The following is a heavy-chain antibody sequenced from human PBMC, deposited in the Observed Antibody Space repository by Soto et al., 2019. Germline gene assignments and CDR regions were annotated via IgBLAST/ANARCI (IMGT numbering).Heavy chain of an antibody. Sequence: GGSLRLSCAASGFPFINAWMYWVRQAPGKGLEWVGRIKSKVSGGTTDYAEPVKGRFTISRDDSEDTVYLQMNSLKIEDTAVYYCTDAGPYDYWGQGTLVTVSS. CDR2: IKSKVSGGTT. D-gene: IGHD2-2*01. J-gene: IGHJ4*02. V-gene: IGHV3-15*01. CDR3: TDAGPYDY. CDR1: GFPFINAW.